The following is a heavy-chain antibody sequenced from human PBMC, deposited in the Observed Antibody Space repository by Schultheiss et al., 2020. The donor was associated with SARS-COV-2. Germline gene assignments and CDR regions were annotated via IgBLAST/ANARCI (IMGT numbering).Heavy chain of an antibody. Sequence: SVKVSCKASGGTFSSYAISWVRQAPGQGLEWMGGIIPIFGTANYAQKFQGRVTITADESTSTAYMELSSLRSDDTAVYYCARTTKLWFGDEDYWGQGTLGTVSS. D-gene: IGHD3-10*01. CDR1: GGTFSSYA. J-gene: IGHJ4*02. CDR2: IIPIFGTA. V-gene: IGHV1-69*13. CDR3: ARTTKLWFGDEDY.